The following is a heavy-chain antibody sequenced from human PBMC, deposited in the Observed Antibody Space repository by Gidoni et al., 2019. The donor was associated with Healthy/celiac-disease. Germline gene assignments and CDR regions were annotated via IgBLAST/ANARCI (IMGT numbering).Heavy chain of an antibody. J-gene: IGHJ3*02. CDR3: ARAELRSPDAFDI. V-gene: IGHV3-74*01. D-gene: IGHD3-16*01. Sequence: ESGGGRFTISRDNAKNTLYLQMNSLRAEDTAVYYCARAELRSPDAFDIWGQGTMVTVSS.